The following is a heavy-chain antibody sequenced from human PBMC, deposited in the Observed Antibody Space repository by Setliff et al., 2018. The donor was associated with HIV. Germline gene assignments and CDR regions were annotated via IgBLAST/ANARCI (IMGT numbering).Heavy chain of an antibody. CDR2: VFPDDSDT. J-gene: IGHJ4*02. CDR1: GYSFTTLW. Sequence: PGESLKISCQASGYSFTTLWIAWVRQMPGKGLEWMGIVFPDDSDTRYSPSFQGQVSMSADKSINTAYLQWSSLKASDTAVYYCARSMGFKATTRLDFWGPGTLVTVS. CDR3: ARSMGFKATTRLDF. D-gene: IGHD3-10*01. V-gene: IGHV5-51*01.